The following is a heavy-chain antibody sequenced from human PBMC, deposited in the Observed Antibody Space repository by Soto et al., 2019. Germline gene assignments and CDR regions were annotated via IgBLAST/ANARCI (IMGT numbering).Heavy chain of an antibody. CDR1: GGSISSYY. CDR2: IYYSGST. V-gene: IGHV4-59*01. D-gene: IGHD3-3*01. J-gene: IGHJ6*03. CDR3: ARLIYYDFWSGPYYYYMDV. Sequence: SETLSLTCTFSGGSISSYYWSWIRQPPGKGLEWIGYIYYSGSTNYNPSLKSRVTISVDTSKNQFSLKLSSVTAADTAVYYCARLIYYDFWSGPYYYYMDVWGKGTTVTVSS.